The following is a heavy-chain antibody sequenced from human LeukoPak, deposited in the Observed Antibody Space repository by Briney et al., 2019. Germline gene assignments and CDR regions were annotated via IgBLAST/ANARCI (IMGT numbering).Heavy chain of an antibody. D-gene: IGHD2-2*01. V-gene: IGHV4-59*01. CDR2: IYYSGST. Sequence: SETLSLTCTVSGGSISSYYWSWIRQPPGKGLEWIGSIYYSGSTNYNPSLKSRVTISVDTSKNQFSLKLSSVTAADTAVYYCARGIGHCSSTSCTRGYYYYYCMDVWGKGTTVTVSS. CDR3: ARGIGHCSSTSCTRGYYYYYCMDV. J-gene: IGHJ6*03. CDR1: GGSISSYY.